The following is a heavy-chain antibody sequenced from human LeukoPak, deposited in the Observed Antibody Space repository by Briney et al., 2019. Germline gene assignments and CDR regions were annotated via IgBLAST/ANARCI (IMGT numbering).Heavy chain of an antibody. CDR2: ISSSGTTI. CDR1: GVTFSSYA. V-gene: IGHV3-48*01. CDR3: ASLRGYSYAWYFDL. J-gene: IGHJ2*01. Sequence: PGGSLRLSCAASGVTFSSYAMSWVRQAPGKGLEWVSYISSSGTTIYYADSVRGRFTISRDNARNSLYLRMNSLRAEDTAVYYCASLRGYSYAWYFDLWGRGTLVTVSS. D-gene: IGHD5-18*01.